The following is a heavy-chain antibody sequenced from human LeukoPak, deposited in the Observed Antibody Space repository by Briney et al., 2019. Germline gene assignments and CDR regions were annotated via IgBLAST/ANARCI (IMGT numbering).Heavy chain of an antibody. V-gene: IGHV3-74*01. CDR3: ARYGGSGSYYPYYFDY. D-gene: IGHD3-10*01. CDR2: INSDGSGT. Sequence: GGSLRHSCAASGFSFSSYWMHWVRQAPGKGLVWVSRINSDGSGTSYADSVKGRFTFSRDNAKNTLYLQMSSLRDEDTAVYYCARYGGSGSYYPYYFDYWGQGTLVTVSS. J-gene: IGHJ4*02. CDR1: GFSFSSYW.